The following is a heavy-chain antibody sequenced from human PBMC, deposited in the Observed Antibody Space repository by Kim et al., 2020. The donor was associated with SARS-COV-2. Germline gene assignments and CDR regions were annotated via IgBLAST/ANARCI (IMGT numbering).Heavy chain of an antibody. D-gene: IGHD3-10*01. Sequence: GGSLRLSCAASGFTFSSYGMHWVRQAPGKGLEWVAVISYDGSNKYYADSVNVRFTISRDNSKNTLYLQMNSLRAEDTAVYYCARVDGSGTYAHHFDYWGQGTLVTVSS. V-gene: IGHV3-33*05. CDR2: ISYDGSNK. J-gene: IGHJ4*02. CDR3: ARVDGSGTYAHHFDY. CDR1: GFTFSSYG.